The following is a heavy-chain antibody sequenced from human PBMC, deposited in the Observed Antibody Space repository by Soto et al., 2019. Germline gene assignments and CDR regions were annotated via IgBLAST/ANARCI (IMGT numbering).Heavy chain of an antibody. V-gene: IGHV1-69*06. J-gene: IGHJ6*02. CDR3: ARGRPRSGPPFYYYGLDV. CDR1: GGTFSTYV. CDR2: VIPMSGSS. Sequence: QVQLVQSGAEVKKPGSSVKVSCKASGGTFSTYVISWVRQAPGQGLEWMGRVIPMSGSSNYAQKFQGRVTITADKDTSIAYMEVRSLRSEDTAVYYRARGRPRSGPPFYYYGLDVWGQGTTVIVSS. D-gene: IGHD1-26*01.